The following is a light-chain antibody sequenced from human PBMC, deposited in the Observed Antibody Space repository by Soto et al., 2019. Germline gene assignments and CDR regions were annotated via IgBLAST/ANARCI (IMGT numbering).Light chain of an antibody. V-gene: IGLV2-14*01. Sequence: QSALTQPASVSGSPGQSITISCTGTSSDVGGYNYVSWYQPHPGKAPKLMIYEVSNRPSGVSNRFSGSKSGNTASLTISGLQAEDEADYYCSSRRVFGGGTKLTVL. CDR2: EVS. CDR1: SSDVGGYNY. J-gene: IGLJ3*02. CDR3: SSRRV.